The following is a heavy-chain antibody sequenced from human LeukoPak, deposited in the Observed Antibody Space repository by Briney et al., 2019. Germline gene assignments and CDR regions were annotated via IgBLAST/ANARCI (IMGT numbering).Heavy chain of an antibody. V-gene: IGHV3-66*01. J-gene: IGHJ3*02. CDR3: AKDRITIFGVVTGAFDI. D-gene: IGHD3-3*01. CDR2: IYSGGST. CDR1: EFSVGSNY. Sequence: GGSLRLSCAASEFSVGSNYMTWVRQAPGKGLEWVSLIYSGGSTYYADSVKGRFTISRDNSKNTLYLQMNSLRAEDTAVYYCAKDRITIFGVVTGAFDIWGQGTMVTVSS.